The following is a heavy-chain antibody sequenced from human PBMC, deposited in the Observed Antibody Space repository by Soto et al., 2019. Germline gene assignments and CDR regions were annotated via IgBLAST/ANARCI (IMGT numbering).Heavy chain of an antibody. Sequence: SETLSLTCTVSADSISSYYWSWIRQPPGKGLEWIGYIYYSGSTNYNPSLKSRVTISVDTSKNQFSLKLSSVTAADTAVYYCARGDYHDTSGPFSNAFDVWGQGTMVTVSS. V-gene: IGHV4-59*08. CDR2: IYYSGST. J-gene: IGHJ3*01. CDR1: ADSISSYY. CDR3: ARGDYHDTSGPFSNAFDV. D-gene: IGHD3-22*01.